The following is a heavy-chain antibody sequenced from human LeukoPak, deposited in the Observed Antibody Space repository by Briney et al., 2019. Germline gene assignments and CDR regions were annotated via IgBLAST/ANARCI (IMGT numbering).Heavy chain of an antibody. D-gene: IGHD3-9*01. V-gene: IGHV3-23*01. J-gene: IGHJ6*02. CDR1: GFTFSSYA. CDR2: ISGSGGST. Sequence: GGSLRLSCAASGFTFSSYAMSWVRQAPGKGLEWVSAISGSGGSTYYADSVKGRFTISRDNSKKTLYLQMNSLRAEDTAVYYCASGVRYFDWLLPYYYYYGMDVWGQGTTVTVFS. CDR3: ASGVRYFDWLLPYYYYYGMDV.